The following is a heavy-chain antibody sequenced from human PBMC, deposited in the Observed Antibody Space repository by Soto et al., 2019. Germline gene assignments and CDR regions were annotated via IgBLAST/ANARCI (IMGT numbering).Heavy chain of an antibody. J-gene: IGHJ4*02. CDR2: ISYDGSNK. D-gene: IGHD3-22*01. CDR1: GFTFSSYG. Sequence: QVQLEESGGGVVQPGRSLRLSCAASGFTFSSYGMHWVRQAPGKGLEWVAVISYDGSNKYYADSVKGRFTISRDNSKNTLYLQMNSLRAEDTAVYYCAKHYYDSSGYDRDYWGQGTLVTVSS. CDR3: AKHYYDSSGYDRDY. V-gene: IGHV3-30*18.